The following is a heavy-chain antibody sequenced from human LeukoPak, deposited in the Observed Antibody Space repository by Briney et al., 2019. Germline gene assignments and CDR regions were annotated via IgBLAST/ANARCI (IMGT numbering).Heavy chain of an antibody. CDR2: IIPILGIA. V-gene: IGHV1-69*04. CDR1: GGTFSSYA. D-gene: IGHD6-13*01. J-gene: IGHJ4*02. Sequence: SVKVPCKASGGTFSSYAISWVRQAPGQGLEWMGRIIPILGIANYAQKFQGRVTITADKSTSTAYMELSSLRSEDTAVYYCASPTPGIAAAGRWYYFDYWGQGTLVTVSS. CDR3: ASPTPGIAAAGRWYYFDY.